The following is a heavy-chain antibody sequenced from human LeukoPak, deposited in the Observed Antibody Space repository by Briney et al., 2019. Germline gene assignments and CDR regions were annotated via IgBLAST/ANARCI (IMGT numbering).Heavy chain of an antibody. CDR1: EYTFSVYH. Sequence: ASVNVSCKASEYTFSVYHIHWLRQAPAQGLEGMAWINPDSGDTNYAQKFQGRVTVNRDTSISTAYMEVSSLRSEDTAVYYCALIPGGSWVFDYWGQGTLVTVSS. J-gene: IGHJ4*02. V-gene: IGHV1-2*02. CDR3: ALIPGGSWVFDY. D-gene: IGHD6-13*01. CDR2: INPDSGDT.